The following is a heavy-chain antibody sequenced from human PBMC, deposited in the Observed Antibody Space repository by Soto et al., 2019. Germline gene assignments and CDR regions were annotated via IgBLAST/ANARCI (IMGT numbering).Heavy chain of an antibody. CDR3: AKDLEDNWNDGGSWYYYYMDV. CDR2: ISGSGGST. D-gene: IGHD1-1*01. Sequence: GGSLRLSCAASGFTFSSYAMSWVRQAPGKGLEWVSAISGSGGSTYYADSVKGRFTISRDNSKNTLYLQMNSLRAEDTAVYYCAKDLEDNWNDGGSWYYYYMDVWGKGTTVTVSS. V-gene: IGHV3-23*01. CDR1: GFTFSSYA. J-gene: IGHJ6*03.